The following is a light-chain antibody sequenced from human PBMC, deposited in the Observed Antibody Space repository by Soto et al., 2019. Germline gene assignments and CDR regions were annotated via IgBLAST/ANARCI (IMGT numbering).Light chain of an antibody. V-gene: IGKV3D-20*01. Sequence: IVLMLFSRGKCVPLGESESLCYQPLQSLSSSYLAWYQQKHGRAPRLLIYDASSRATGIPARFSGSGSGTDFTLTVTSLEPEDFAVYYCQHYGSTLSITFGQGTRLEIK. CDR1: QSLSSSY. CDR2: DAS. J-gene: IGKJ5*01. CDR3: QHYGSTLSIT.